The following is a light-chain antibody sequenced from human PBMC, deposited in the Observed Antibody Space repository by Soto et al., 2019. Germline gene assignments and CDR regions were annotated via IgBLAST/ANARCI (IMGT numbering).Light chain of an antibody. CDR3: QQYNSYSYT. CDR2: DAS. CDR1: QSISSW. Sequence: DLQMTQSPSTLSASVGDRVTITCRASQSISSWLAWYQQKQGKAPKLLIYDASSLESGVPSRFSGSGSGTEFTLTISSLQPDDFATYYCQQYNSYSYTFGQGTKLEIK. V-gene: IGKV1-5*01. J-gene: IGKJ2*01.